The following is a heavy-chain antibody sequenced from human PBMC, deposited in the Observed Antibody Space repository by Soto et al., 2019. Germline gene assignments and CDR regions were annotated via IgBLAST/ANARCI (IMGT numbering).Heavy chain of an antibody. Sequence: GGSLRLSCAASGFTFSSYAMSWVRQAPGKGLEWVSAISGSGGSTYYADSVKGRFTISRDNSKNTLYLQMNSLRAEDTAVYYCAKDKGRGTSPPCGYWGQGTLVTVSS. CDR1: GFTFSSYA. V-gene: IGHV3-23*01. D-gene: IGHD2-15*01. CDR2: ISGSGGST. J-gene: IGHJ4*02. CDR3: AKDKGRGTSPPCGY.